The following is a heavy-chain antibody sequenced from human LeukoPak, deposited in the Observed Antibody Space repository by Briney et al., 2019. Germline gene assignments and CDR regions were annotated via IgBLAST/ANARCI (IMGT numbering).Heavy chain of an antibody. CDR2: ISSSSSYI. CDR3: ANLHYDILTGYYDYYYYGMDV. J-gene: IGHJ6*02. Sequence: GGSLRLSCAASGFTFSSYSMNLVRQAPGKGLELVSSISSSSSYIYYADSVKGRFTISRDNAKNSLYLQMNSLRAEDTAVYYCANLHYDILTGYYDYYYYGMDVWGQGTTVTVSS. V-gene: IGHV3-21*01. D-gene: IGHD3-9*01. CDR1: GFTFSSYS.